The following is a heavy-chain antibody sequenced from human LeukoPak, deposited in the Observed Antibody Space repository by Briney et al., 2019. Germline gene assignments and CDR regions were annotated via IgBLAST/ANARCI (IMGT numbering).Heavy chain of an antibody. J-gene: IGHJ5*02. D-gene: IGHD6-19*01. CDR3: ARGPKSQKQWLFSLFDP. CDR2: ISFDGSNK. Sequence: GGSLRLSCAVSGFTFSNYAIHWVRQAPGKGLEWVALISFDGSNKYYADSVKGRFTISGDNSKNTLYLQINSLRTEDTAVYYCARGPKSQKQWLFSLFDPWGQGTLVTVSS. V-gene: IGHV3-30-3*01. CDR1: GFTFSNYA.